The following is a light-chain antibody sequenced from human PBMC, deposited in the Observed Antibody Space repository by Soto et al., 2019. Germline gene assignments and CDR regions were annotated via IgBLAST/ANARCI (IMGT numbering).Light chain of an antibody. V-gene: IGKV3-20*01. J-gene: IGKJ2*02. CDR1: HSVSSIY. CDR3: QQYDSSPST. Sequence: ESVWTQSQRTLSLSPGERATLSCRASHSVSSIYLAWDQQKPGQAPSPLIYGASNRATGIPDRFSGSGSGTDFTLTISRLEPEDFAVYYCQQYDSSPSTFGQGTKVEIK. CDR2: GAS.